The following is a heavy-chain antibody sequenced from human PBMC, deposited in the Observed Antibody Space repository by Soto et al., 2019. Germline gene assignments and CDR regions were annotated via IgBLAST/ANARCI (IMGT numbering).Heavy chain of an antibody. V-gene: IGHV1-69*02. CDR1: GGSFSIYT. J-gene: IGHJ3*02. CDR2: IIPMFDIA. D-gene: IGHD2-2*01. Sequence: QVQLVQSGVEVKKPGSSVKVSCKASGGSFSIYTIFWVRQAPGQGLEWMGRIIPMFDIANYAQNFQGRVTITADKSTGTVYMEMISLRSDDTAIYYCTLGRWSAEVFDIWGQGTLVTVSS. CDR3: TLGRWSAEVFDI.